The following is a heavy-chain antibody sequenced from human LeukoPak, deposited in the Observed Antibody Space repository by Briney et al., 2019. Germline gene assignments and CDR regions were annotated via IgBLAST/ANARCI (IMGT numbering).Heavy chain of an antibody. CDR1: GFSLTTPGLG. CDR2: IYWDDDQ. D-gene: IGHD1-26*01. J-gene: IGHJ4*02. CDR3: ARGRGGPDFDY. V-gene: IGHV2-5*02. Sequence: ESGPALVKPTQTLTLTCTFSGFSLTTPGLGVGWIRQPPGKALEWLALIYWDDDQRSSPSLKSRLTITKDTSKNQVFSTMTNMDPADTATYYCARGRGGPDFDYWGQGTLVTVSS.